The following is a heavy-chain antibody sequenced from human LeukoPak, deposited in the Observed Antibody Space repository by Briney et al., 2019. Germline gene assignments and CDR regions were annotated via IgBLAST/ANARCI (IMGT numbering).Heavy chain of an antibody. CDR1: GYTFTGYY. Sequence: ASVKVSCKASGYTFTGYYMHWVRQAPGQGLEWMGWINPNGGGTNYAQKFQGWVTMTRDTSISTAYMELSRLRSDDTAVYYCARSIAAAGTAAFQHWGQGTLVTVSS. D-gene: IGHD6-13*01. J-gene: IGHJ1*01. CDR3: ARSIAAAGTAAFQH. CDR2: INPNGGGT. V-gene: IGHV1-2*04.